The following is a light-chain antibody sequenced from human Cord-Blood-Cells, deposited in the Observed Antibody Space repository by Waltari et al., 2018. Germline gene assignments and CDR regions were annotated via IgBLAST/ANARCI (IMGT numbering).Light chain of an antibody. Sequence: IHTTQSPSSLSASVGDRVNITCQARQDIRYYLNWYQQKPGKAPKLLIYDASNLETGVPSRFSGSESGTDFTFTISSLQPEDIATYYCQQYDNLPLTFGGGTKVEIK. J-gene: IGKJ4*01. CDR1: QDIRYY. CDR3: QQYDNLPLT. CDR2: DAS. V-gene: IGKV1-33*01.